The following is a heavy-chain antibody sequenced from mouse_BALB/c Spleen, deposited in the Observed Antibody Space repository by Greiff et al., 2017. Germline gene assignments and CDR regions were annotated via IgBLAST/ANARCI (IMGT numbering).Heavy chain of an antibody. CDR2: ISSGSSTI. D-gene: IGHD2-14*01. CDR1: GFTFSSFG. V-gene: IGHV5-17*02. Sequence: EVQGVESGGGLVQPGGSRKLSCAASGFTFSSFGMHWVRQAPEKGLEWVAYISSGSSTIYYADTVKGRFTISRDNPKNTLFLQMTRLKSEDTAMYYCARRYYRYFDYWGQGTTLTVSS. J-gene: IGHJ2*01. CDR3: ARRYYRYFDY.